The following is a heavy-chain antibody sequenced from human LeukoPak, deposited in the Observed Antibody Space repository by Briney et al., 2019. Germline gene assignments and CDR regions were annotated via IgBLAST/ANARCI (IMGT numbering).Heavy chain of an antibody. J-gene: IGHJ4*02. V-gene: IGHV3-30*04. D-gene: IGHD3-16*01. CDR1: GFTFSSYA. CDR2: ISHDGSNQ. CDR3: AQRGGLDF. Sequence: PGGSLRLSCAASGFTFSSYAMHWVRQAPGKGLEWVAVISHDGSNQYYADSVKGRFTISRDNSKNTLYLQMNSLRAEDTAVYYCAQRGGLDFWGQGTLVPVSS.